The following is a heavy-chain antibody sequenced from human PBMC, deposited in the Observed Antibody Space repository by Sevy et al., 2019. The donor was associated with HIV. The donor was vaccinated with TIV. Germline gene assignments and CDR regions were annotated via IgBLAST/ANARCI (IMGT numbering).Heavy chain of an antibody. J-gene: IGHJ6*03. CDR1: GGSISSGSYY. Sequence: SETLSLTCTVSGGSISSGSYYWSWIRQPAGKGLAWIGRIYTSGSTNYNPSLKSRVTISVDTSKNQFSLKLSSVTAADTAVYYYASAVRGPYYMDVWGKGTTVTVSS. CDR3: ASAVRGPYYMDV. V-gene: IGHV4-61*02. CDR2: IYTSGST. D-gene: IGHD3-10*01.